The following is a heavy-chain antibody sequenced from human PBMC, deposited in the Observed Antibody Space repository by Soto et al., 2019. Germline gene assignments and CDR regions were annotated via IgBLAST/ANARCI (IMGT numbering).Heavy chain of an antibody. CDR2: ISYDGSNK. V-gene: IGHV3-30-3*01. J-gene: IGHJ6*02. D-gene: IGHD2-2*01. CDR3: ARDPQLPQQYYYYYGMDV. Sequence: HPGGSLRLSCAASGFTFSSYAMHWVRQAPGKGLEWVAVISYDGSNKYYADSVKGRFTISRDNSKNTLYLQMNSLRDEDTAVYYCARDPQLPQQYYYYYGMDVWGQGTTVTVSS. CDR1: GFTFSSYA.